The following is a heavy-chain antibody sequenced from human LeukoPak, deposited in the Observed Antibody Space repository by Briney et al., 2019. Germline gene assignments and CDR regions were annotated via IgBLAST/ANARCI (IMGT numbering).Heavy chain of an antibody. CDR1: GGSISSYY. CDR2: IYYSGST. Sequence: SETLSLTCTVSGGSISSYYWSWIRQPPGKGLEWIGYIYYSGSTNYNPSLKSRVTISVDTSKNQFSLKLSSVTAADTAVYYCAGISLGYCSSTSCSTNNWFDPWGQGTPVTVSS. D-gene: IGHD2-2*01. J-gene: IGHJ5*02. V-gene: IGHV4-59*01. CDR3: AGISLGYCSSTSCSTNNWFDP.